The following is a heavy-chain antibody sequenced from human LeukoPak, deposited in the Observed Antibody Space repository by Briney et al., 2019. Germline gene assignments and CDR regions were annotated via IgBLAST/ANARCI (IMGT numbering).Heavy chain of an antibody. J-gene: IGHJ4*02. CDR1: GGSISSYY. Sequence: SETLSLTCTVSGGSISSYYWSWIRQPAGKGLEWIGRIYTSGSTNYNPSLKSRVTTSVDTSKNQFSPKLISVTAADTALYYSARGRQWLGIFDYWGQGTLVTVSS. V-gene: IGHV4-4*07. CDR3: ARGRQWLGIFDY. D-gene: IGHD6-19*01. CDR2: IYTSGST.